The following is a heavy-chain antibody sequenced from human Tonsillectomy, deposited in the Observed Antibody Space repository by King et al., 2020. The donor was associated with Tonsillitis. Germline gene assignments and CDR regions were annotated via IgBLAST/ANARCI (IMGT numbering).Heavy chain of an antibody. CDR2: ISGSGTYT. D-gene: IGHD2-15*01. Sequence: VQLVESGGGLVQSGGSLRLSCAASGFTLINYAMSWVRQAPGKGLEWVSSISGSGTYTYYADSVEGRFTISRDNSKNTLCLQMNSLRAEDTAVYYVAKQIGFCNGGTCSLDYWGQGALVTVSS. J-gene: IGHJ4*02. V-gene: IGHV3-23*04. CDR3: AKQIGFCNGGTCSLDY. CDR1: GFTLINYA.